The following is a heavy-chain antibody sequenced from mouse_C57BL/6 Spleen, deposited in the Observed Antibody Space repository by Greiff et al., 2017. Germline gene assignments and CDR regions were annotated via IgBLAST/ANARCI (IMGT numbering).Heavy chain of an antibody. J-gene: IGHJ2*01. D-gene: IGHD1-1*01. CDR2: IDPENGDT. Sequence: VQLQQSGAELVRPGASVKLSCTASGFNIKDDYMHWVKQRPEQGLEWIGWIDPENGDTEYASKFQGKATITADTSSNTAYLQLSSLTSEDTAVYYCTTNYYGNWGQGTTLTVSS. CDR1: GFNIKDDY. CDR3: TTNYYGN. V-gene: IGHV14-4*01.